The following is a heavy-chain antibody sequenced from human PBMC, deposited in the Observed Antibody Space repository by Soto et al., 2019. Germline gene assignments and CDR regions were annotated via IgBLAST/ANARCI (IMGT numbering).Heavy chain of an antibody. CDR3: ARVYDSGWSADY. CDR1: GFTFTSYG. V-gene: IGHV3-33*01. Sequence: QVQLVESGGGVVQPGRSLRLSCVVSGFTFTSYGMHWVRQAPGKGLEWVATIWYDGSNKYYADSVKGRFTISRDDSKNTLYLQMNSLRAEDTAVYYCARVYDSGWSADYWGQGTLVTVSS. CDR2: IWYDGSNK. D-gene: IGHD6-19*01. J-gene: IGHJ4*02.